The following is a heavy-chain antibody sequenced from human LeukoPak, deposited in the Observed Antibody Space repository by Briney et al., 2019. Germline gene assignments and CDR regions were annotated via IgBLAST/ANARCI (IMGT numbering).Heavy chain of an antibody. J-gene: IGHJ4*02. CDR2: ISYDGSNA. D-gene: IGHD2/OR15-2a*01. CDR1: GFSSNSG. CDR3: AKDLNSRWSLDY. V-gene: IGHV3-30*18. Sequence: GRSLRLSCEASGFSSNSGMYWVRQAPGTGLEGVAVISYDGSNAYYGDSVKGRFTISRDDSKNTLYLQMSSLRAEDTAVYYCAKDLNSRWSLDYWGQGTLVTVSS.